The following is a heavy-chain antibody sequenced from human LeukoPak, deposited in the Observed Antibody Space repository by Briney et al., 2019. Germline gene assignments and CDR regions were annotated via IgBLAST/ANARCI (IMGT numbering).Heavy chain of an antibody. CDR3: AKDMQTWPRFPDY. Sequence: GRSLRLSCAASGFTFSSYVMHWVRQAPGKGLEWVAFIRYDGSNKYYADSVKGRFTISRDNPKNTLYLQMNGLRVEDTAVYYCAKDMQTWPRFPDYWGQGTLVTVSS. CDR2: IRYDGSNK. J-gene: IGHJ4*02. CDR1: GFTFSSYV. D-gene: IGHD5-12*01. V-gene: IGHV3-30*02.